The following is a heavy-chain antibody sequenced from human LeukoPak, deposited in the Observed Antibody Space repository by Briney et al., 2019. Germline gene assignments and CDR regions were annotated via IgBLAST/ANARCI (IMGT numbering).Heavy chain of an antibody. Sequence: GGSLRLSCAASGFTFNTYSMNWVRQAPGKGLEWVSVIYSGGTTDYADSVKGRFIISRDSSKNTLHLQMNSLRAEDTAVYYCASQFTESNGWYFDYWGQGTQVTVSS. CDR3: ASQFTESNGWYFDY. J-gene: IGHJ4*02. CDR2: IYSGGTT. D-gene: IGHD6-19*01. CDR1: GFTFNTYS. V-gene: IGHV3-66*04.